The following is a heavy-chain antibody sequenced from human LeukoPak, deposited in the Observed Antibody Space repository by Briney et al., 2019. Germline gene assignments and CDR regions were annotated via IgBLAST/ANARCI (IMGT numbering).Heavy chain of an antibody. CDR1: GYTFTSYY. J-gene: IGHJ5*02. V-gene: IGHV1-46*01. CDR2: INPSGGST. D-gene: IGHD1-14*01. CDR3: ARVPSPRNPNGLFDP. Sequence: GASVKVSCKASGYTFTSYYMHWVRQAPGQGLEWMGIINPSGGSTSYAQKSQGRVTMTRDMSTSTVYMELSSLRSEDTAVYYCARVPSPRNPNGLFDPWGQGTLVTVSS.